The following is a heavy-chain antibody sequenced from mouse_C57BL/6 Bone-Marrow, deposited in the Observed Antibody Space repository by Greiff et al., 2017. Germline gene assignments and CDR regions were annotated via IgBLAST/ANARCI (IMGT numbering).Heavy chain of an antibody. D-gene: IGHD2-5*01. V-gene: IGHV1-72*01. CDR3: ARAYYSNYLEAY. J-gene: IGHJ3*01. CDR2: IDPNSGGT. CDR1: GYTFTSYW. Sequence: VQLQQSGAELVKPGASVKLSCKASGYTFTSYWMHWVKQRPGRGFEWIGRIDPNSGGTKYNEKFKSKATLTVDKPSSTAYMQLSSLTSEDSAVYYCARAYYSNYLEAYWGQGTLVTVSA.